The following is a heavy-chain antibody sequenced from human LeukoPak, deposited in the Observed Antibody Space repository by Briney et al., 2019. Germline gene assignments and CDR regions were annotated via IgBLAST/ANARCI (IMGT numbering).Heavy chain of an antibody. J-gene: IGHJ5*02. CDR3: AKRVVVTRAKGINWFDP. D-gene: IGHD2-15*01. CDR1: GFTFSSYS. Sequence: GGSLRLSCAASGFTFSSYSMNWVRQAPGKGLEWVSAISGSGGSTYYADSVKGRFTISRDNSKNTLYLQMNSLRAEDTAVYYCAKRVVVTRAKGINWFDPWGQGTLVTVSS. V-gene: IGHV3-23*01. CDR2: ISGSGGST.